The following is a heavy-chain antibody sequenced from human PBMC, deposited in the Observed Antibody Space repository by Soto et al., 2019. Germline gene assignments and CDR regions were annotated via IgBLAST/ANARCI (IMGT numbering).Heavy chain of an antibody. Sequence: GGSLRLSCAASGFTFSSYAMSWVRQAPGKGLEWVSAISGSGGSTYYADSVKGRFTISRDNSKNTLYLQMNSLRAENTAVYYCAKRLFLPKSGFDYWGQGSLVTVAS. CDR2: ISGSGGST. CDR1: GFTFSSYA. D-gene: IGHD3-3*01. CDR3: AKRLFLPKSGFDY. J-gene: IGHJ4*02. V-gene: IGHV3-23*01.